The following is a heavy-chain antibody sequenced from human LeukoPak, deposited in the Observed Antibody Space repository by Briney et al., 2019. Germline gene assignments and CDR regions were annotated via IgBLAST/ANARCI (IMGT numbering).Heavy chain of an antibody. CDR2: INHSGST. CDR3: ARRHTFPRGSIDY. J-gene: IGHJ4*02. D-gene: IGHD3-16*02. CDR1: GGSFSGYY. Sequence: SETLSLTCAVYGGSFSGYYWSWIRQPPGKGLEWIGEINHSGSTNYNPSLKSRVTISVDTSKNQFSLKLSSVTAADTAVYYCARRHTFPRGSIDYWGQGTLVTVSS. V-gene: IGHV4-34*01.